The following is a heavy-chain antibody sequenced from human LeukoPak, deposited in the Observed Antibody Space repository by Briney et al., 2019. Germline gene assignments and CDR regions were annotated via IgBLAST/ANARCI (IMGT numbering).Heavy chain of an antibody. J-gene: IGHJ3*02. CDR2: IIPIFGTA. D-gene: IGHD3-22*01. V-gene: IGHV1-69*05. Sequence: GASVKVSCKASGGTFSSYAIGWVRQAPGQGLEWMGRIIPIFGTANYAQKFQGRVTTTTDESTSTAYMELSSLRSEDTAVYYCARENSHYYDTGGAFDIWGQGTMVTVSS. CDR1: GGTFSSYA. CDR3: ARENSHYYDTGGAFDI.